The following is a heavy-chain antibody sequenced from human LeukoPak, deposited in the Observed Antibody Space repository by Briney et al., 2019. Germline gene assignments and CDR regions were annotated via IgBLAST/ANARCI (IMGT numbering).Heavy chain of an antibody. CDR1: GYSFTSHW. CDR2: IFPGDFDT. CDR3: ARARHCASSSCIHDF. D-gene: IGHD2-21*01. V-gene: IGHV5-51*01. Sequence: GESLKISCKPSGYSFTSHWIAWVRQMPGRGLEWMGIIFPGDFDTRYSPSFQGQVTFSADKSISTAYLEWSSLTASDSAIYHCARARHCASSSCIHDFWGPGTQVTVSS. J-gene: IGHJ4*02.